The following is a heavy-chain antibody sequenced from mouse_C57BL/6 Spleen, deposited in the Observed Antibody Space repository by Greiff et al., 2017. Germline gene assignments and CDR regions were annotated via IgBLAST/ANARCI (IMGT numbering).Heavy chain of an antibody. D-gene: IGHD2-2*01. J-gene: IGHJ3*01. CDR3: ARPGVTTRAWFAY. Sequence: DVKLVESGGGLVKPGGSLKLSCAASGFTFSDYGMHWVRQAPEKGLEWVAYISSGSSTIYYAEKVKGRFTISRDNANNTLFLQMTSLRSEDTAMYYCARPGVTTRAWFAYWGQGTLVTVSA. CDR1: GFTFSDYG. CDR2: ISSGSSTI. V-gene: IGHV5-17*01.